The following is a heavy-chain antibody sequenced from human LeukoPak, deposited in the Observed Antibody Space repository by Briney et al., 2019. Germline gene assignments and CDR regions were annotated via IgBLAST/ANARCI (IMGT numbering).Heavy chain of an antibody. CDR1: GFTVSSNY. V-gene: IGHV3-53*01. Sequence: GSLRLSCAASGFTVSSNYMSWVRQAPGKGLEWVSVIYSGGSTYYADSVKGRFTISRDNSKNTLYLQMNSLRAEDTAVYYCATITPLLSWRSYWGQGTLVTVSS. CDR2: IYSGGST. D-gene: IGHD6-13*01. CDR3: ATITPLLSWRSY. J-gene: IGHJ4*02.